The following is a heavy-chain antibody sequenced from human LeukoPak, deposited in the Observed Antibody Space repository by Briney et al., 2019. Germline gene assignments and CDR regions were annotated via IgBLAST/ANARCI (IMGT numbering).Heavy chain of an antibody. CDR1: GYNFTSYG. V-gene: IGHV1-18*01. D-gene: IGHD6-13*01. CDR3: AIGPAGYSSSWYAFDI. CDR2: ISAYNGNT. J-gene: IGHJ3*02. Sequence: ASVKVSCKASGYNFTSYGISWVRQAPGQGLEWMGWISAYNGNTNYAQKLQGRVTMTTDTSTSTAYMELRSLRSDDTAVYYCAIGPAGYSSSWYAFDIWGQGTMFTVSS.